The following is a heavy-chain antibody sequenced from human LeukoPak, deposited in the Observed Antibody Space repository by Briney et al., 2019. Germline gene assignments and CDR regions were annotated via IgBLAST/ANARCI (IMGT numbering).Heavy chain of an antibody. D-gene: IGHD4-23*01. CDR1: GDSVSSNSAA. V-gene: IGHV6-1*01. CDR3: ASLGKSDSMDV. J-gene: IGHJ6*03. CDR2: TYYRSKWYN. Sequence: SQTLSLTCAISGDSVSSNSAAWNWIRRSPSRGLEWLGRTYYRSKWYNDYAVSVKSRITINPDTSRNQFSLQLNSVTPEDTAVYYCASLGKSDSMDVWGKGTTVTVSS.